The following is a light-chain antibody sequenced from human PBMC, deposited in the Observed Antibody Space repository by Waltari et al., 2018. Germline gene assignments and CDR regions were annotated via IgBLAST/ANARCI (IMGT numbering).Light chain of an antibody. CDR2: WAS. Sequence: DIVMTQSPDSLAVSLGERATINCKSSQSVLYNSNNKNYLAWYQQKPGHPPKLLIYWASTPESGVPDRFSGSGSGTDFTLTISSLQAEDVAVYYCQQYYSNPLTFGGGTK. J-gene: IGKJ4*01. V-gene: IGKV4-1*01. CDR1: QSVLYNSNNKNY. CDR3: QQYYSNPLT.